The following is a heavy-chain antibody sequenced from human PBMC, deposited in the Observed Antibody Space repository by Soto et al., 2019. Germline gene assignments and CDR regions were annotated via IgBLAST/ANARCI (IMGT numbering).Heavy chain of an antibody. CDR1: GGTFSSYA. Sequence: GASVKVSCKASGGTFSSYAISWVRQAPGQGLEWMGGIIPIFGTANYTQKFQGRVTITADESTSTAYMELSSLRSEDTAVYYCARDRWYSSSSAYYYYGMDVWGQGTTVNVSS. V-gene: IGHV1-69*13. D-gene: IGHD6-13*01. J-gene: IGHJ6*02. CDR3: ARDRWYSSSSAYYYYGMDV. CDR2: IIPIFGTA.